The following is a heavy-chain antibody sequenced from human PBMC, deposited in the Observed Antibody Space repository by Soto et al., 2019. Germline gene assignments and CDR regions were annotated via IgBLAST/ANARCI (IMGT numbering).Heavy chain of an antibody. CDR1: GFTFSSYS. Sequence: EVQLVESGGGLVQPGGSLRLSCAASGFTFSSYSMNWVRQAPGKGLEWVSYISSSSSTIYYADSVKGRFTISRDNAKNSLYLQMNSLRAEDTAVYYCARVPGSGWNYWGQGTLVTVSS. J-gene: IGHJ4*02. V-gene: IGHV3-48*01. CDR2: ISSSSSTI. CDR3: ARVPGSGWNY. D-gene: IGHD6-19*01.